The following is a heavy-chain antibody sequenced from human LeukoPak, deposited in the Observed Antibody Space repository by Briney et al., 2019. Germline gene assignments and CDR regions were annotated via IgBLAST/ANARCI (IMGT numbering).Heavy chain of an antibody. Sequence: SETLSLTCTVSGGSISSSSYYWGWICQPPGKGTEWIGSIYYRRSTYYNPSLKSRVTISVDTSKNQFSLKLCSVTAADTAVYYCARTPNWTYYDFWSGYHGYFQHWGQGTLVTVSS. CDR3: ARTPNWTYYDFWSGYHGYFQH. CDR2: IYYRRST. J-gene: IGHJ1*01. CDR1: GGSISSSSYY. D-gene: IGHD3-3*01. V-gene: IGHV4-39*01.